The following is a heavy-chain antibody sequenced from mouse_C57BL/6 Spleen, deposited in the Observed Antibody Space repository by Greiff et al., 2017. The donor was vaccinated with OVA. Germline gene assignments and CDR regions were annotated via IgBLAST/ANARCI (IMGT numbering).Heavy chain of an antibody. J-gene: IGHJ4*01. V-gene: IGHV1-39*01. Sequence: EVKLMESGPELVKPGASVKISCKASGYSFTDYNMNWVKQSNGKSLEWIGVINPNYGTTSYNQKFKGKATLTVDQSSSTAYMQLNSLTSEDSAVYYCARGSYYSNYDYAMDYWGQGTSVTVSS. CDR3: ARGSYYSNYDYAMDY. CDR2: INPNYGTT. CDR1: GYSFTDYN. D-gene: IGHD2-5*01.